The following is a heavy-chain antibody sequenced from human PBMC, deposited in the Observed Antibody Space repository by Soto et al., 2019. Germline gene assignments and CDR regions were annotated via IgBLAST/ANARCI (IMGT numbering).Heavy chain of an antibody. CDR1: GGSISSGGYY. CDR3: ARALFGYYGSGSYYLLPVSGFDY. D-gene: IGHD3-10*01. Sequence: QVQLQESGPGLVKPSQTLSLTCTVSGGSISSGGYYWSWIRQHPGKGLEWIGYIYYSGSTYYNPSLKRRVTISVDTSKNQFSLKLSSVTAADTAVYYCARALFGYYGSGSYYLLPVSGFDYWGQGTLVTVSS. CDR2: IYYSGST. V-gene: IGHV4-31*03. J-gene: IGHJ4*02.